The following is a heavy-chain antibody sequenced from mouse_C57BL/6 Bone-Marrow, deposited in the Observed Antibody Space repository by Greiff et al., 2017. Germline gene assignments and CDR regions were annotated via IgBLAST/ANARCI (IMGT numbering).Heavy chain of an antibody. CDR2: IDPENGDT. J-gene: IGHJ3*01. V-gene: IGHV14-4*01. CDR1: GFNIKDDY. D-gene: IGHD2-4*01. Sequence: VQLKQSGAELVRPGASVKLSCTASGFNIKDDYMHWVKQRPEQGLEWIGWIDPENGDTAYASKFQGKATITADTSSNTAYLQLSSLTSEDTAVYYCTTGDYDGFAYWGQGTLVTVSA. CDR3: TTGDYDGFAY.